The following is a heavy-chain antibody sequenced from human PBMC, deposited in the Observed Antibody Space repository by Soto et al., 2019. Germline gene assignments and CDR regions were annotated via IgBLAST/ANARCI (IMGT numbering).Heavy chain of an antibody. CDR3: ARDLLHVDTAMVPDYYYYGMDV. CDR1: GGTFSSYA. Sequence: QVQLVQSGAEVKKPGSSVKVSCKASGGTFSSYAISWVRQAPGQGIEWMGGIIPIFGTANYAQKFQGRVTITADESTSTAYMELSSLRSEDTAVYYCARDLLHVDTAMVPDYYYYGMDVWGQGTTVTVSS. J-gene: IGHJ6*02. D-gene: IGHD5-18*01. CDR2: IIPIFGTA. V-gene: IGHV1-69*01.